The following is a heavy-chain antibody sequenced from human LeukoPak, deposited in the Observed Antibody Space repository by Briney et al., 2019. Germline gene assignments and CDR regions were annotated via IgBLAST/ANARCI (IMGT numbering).Heavy chain of an antibody. J-gene: IGHJ4*02. CDR2: IIPILRTA. CDR3: ATSPTGDSPGY. V-gene: IGHV1-69*13. D-gene: IGHD2-21*02. Sequence: SLKVSCKASGGTFSTFALSWVRQAPGRGLDWMGGIIPILRTANYAQKFQGRVTITADESTSTAYMELSSLRSEDTALYYCATSPTGDSPGYWGQGTLVTVSS. CDR1: GGTFSTFA.